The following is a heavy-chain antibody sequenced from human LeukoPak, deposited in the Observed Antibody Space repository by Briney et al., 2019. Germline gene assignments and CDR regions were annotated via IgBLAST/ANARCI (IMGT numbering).Heavy chain of an antibody. Sequence: GASVKVSCKASGYTFTGYYMHRVRQAPGQGLEWMGWINPNSGGTNYAQKFQGRVTMTRDTSISTAYMELSRLRSDDTAVYYCARVSLGYCSSTSCYDLYYYGMDVWGQGTTVTVSS. CDR3: ARVSLGYCSSTSCYDLYYYGMDV. D-gene: IGHD2-2*01. CDR2: INPNSGGT. J-gene: IGHJ6*02. V-gene: IGHV1-2*02. CDR1: GYTFTGYY.